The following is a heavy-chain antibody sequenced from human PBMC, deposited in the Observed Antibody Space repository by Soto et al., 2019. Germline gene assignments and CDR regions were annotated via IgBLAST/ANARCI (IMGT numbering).Heavy chain of an antibody. CDR2: IFHTGIS. CDR3: AREVANTSSWFSFDF. D-gene: IGHD6-13*01. V-gene: IGHV4-4*02. J-gene: IGHJ4*02. Sequence: SETLSLTCAVSGDSINNNNWWSWVRQSPGKGLEWIGEIFHTGISNYNPSLKSRVTISVDNSKNQFSLKMNSVTAADTAVYYCAREVANTSSWFSFDFWGRGTPVTVSS. CDR1: GDSINNNNW.